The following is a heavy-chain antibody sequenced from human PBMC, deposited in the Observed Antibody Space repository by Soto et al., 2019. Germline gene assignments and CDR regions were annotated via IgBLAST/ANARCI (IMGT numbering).Heavy chain of an antibody. V-gene: IGHV3-53*01. D-gene: IGHD2-2*02. CDR3: ATPHCSSNSCYTLVRDYYYGIDX. Sequence: RLACAATGFTVSSNYMSWVRHAPGKGLEWVSVIYSVGITYYADAVKGRFTISRDNYKKTLYLQMNSLRAEDTAVYYCATPHCSSNSCYTLVRDYYYGIDXWAQRTTVTVS. CDR1: GFTVSSNY. CDR2: IYSVGIT. J-gene: IGHJ6*02.